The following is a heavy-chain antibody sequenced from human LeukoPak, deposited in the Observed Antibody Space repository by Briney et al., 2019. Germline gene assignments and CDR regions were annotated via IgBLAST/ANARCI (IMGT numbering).Heavy chain of an antibody. D-gene: IGHD3-16*01. V-gene: IGHV3-23*01. CDR3: ARRRVLHAFFDY. Sequence: GGSLRLSCAASGFTFSSYSMAWVRQAPGKWLEWVSSISGSGGSTYYADSVKGRFTISRDNSKNTLLLQMNRLRAKDTAVYYCARRRVLHAFFDYWGQGTLVSVSS. J-gene: IGHJ4*02. CDR2: ISGSGGST. CDR1: GFTFSSYS.